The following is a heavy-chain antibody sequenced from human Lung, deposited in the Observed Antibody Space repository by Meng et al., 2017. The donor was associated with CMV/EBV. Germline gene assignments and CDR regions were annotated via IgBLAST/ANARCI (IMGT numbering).Heavy chain of an antibody. J-gene: IGHJ6*02. CDR1: GYSFASYW. CDR3: TKSCGGDCYAQYYYYGMDV. Sequence: GGSLRLXXQGSGYSFASYWIGWVRQMPGKGLEWMGIIYPGDSDTRYSPSFEGQVTISADKSISTAYLQWSSLKASDTAMYYCTKSCGGDCYAQYYYYGMDVWGQGXTVTVSS. CDR2: IYPGDSDT. D-gene: IGHD2-21*01. V-gene: IGHV5-51*01.